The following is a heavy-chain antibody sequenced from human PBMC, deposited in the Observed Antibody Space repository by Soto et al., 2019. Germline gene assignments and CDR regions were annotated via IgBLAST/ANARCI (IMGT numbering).Heavy chain of an antibody. J-gene: IGHJ5*02. Sequence: ASVKFSCKSSGYTFTNFGVTWVRRAPGQGLEWMGWISAYTDTPNYAQKFQGRVTVTIDTSTSTAYMDLRSLTSDDTAVYYCARVIPGVDAWFDPGGQGKLVTVSA. V-gene: IGHV1-18*01. CDR1: GYTFTNFG. CDR3: ARVIPGVDAWFDP. D-gene: IGHD2-2*01. CDR2: ISAYTDTP.